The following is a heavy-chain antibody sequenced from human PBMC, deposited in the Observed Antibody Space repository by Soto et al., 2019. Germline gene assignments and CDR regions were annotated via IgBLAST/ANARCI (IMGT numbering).Heavy chain of an antibody. D-gene: IGHD1-1*01. CDR3: ARGRYGDY. CDR2: ISAHNGNT. V-gene: IGHV1-18*01. CDR1: GYDFTTYG. Sequence: QVHLVQSGAEVKKPGASVKVSCKGSGYDFTTYGITWVRQAPGQGLEWMAWISAHNGNTDYAQKLQGRVTVTRDTATSTAYMELRSLRSDDTAVYYIARGRYGDYWGQGALVTVSS. J-gene: IGHJ4*02.